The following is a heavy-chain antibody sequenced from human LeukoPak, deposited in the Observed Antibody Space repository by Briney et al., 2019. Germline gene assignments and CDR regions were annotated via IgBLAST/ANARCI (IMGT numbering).Heavy chain of an antibody. CDR2: INPNSGGT. V-gene: IGHV1-2*02. Sequence: ASVKVSCKASGYTFTGYYMHWVRQAPGQGLEWMGWINPNSGGTNYAQKFQGRVTITRDTSASTAYMELSSLRSEDTAVYYCARGGESVYFDYWGQGTLVTVSS. J-gene: IGHJ4*02. D-gene: IGHD3-10*01. CDR1: GYTFTGYY. CDR3: ARGGESVYFDY.